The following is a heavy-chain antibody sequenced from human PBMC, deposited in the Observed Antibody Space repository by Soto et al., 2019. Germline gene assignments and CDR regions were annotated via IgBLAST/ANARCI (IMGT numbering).Heavy chain of an antibody. CDR1: GFTFSGYA. D-gene: IGHD3-22*01. Sequence: GGSLRLSCAASGFTFSGYAMSWVRQAPGKGLEWVSTIGGSGSITYYTDSVKGRFTISRDNSKNTLYLQMKSLRVEDTALYYCAKALFSEAIVVASREIDYWGPGTLVTVSS. J-gene: IGHJ4*02. CDR2: IGGSGSIT. V-gene: IGHV3-23*01. CDR3: AKALFSEAIVVASREIDY.